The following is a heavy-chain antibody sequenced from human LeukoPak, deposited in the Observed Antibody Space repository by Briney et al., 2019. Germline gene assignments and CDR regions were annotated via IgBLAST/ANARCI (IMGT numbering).Heavy chain of an antibody. J-gene: IGHJ4*02. Sequence: SVKVSCKASGGTFSSNAISWVRQAPGQGLEWMGRIIPILGIANYAQKFQGRVTITADKSTSTAYMELSSLRSEDTAVYYCARVGYCSSTSCYPDYWGQGTLVTVSS. D-gene: IGHD2-2*01. CDR3: ARVGYCSSTSCYPDY. CDR1: GGTFSSNA. CDR2: IIPILGIA. V-gene: IGHV1-69*04.